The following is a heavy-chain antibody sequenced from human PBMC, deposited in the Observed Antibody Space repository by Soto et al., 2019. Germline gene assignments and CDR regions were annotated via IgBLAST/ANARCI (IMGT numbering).Heavy chain of an antibody. CDR1: GYAFTGYY. Sequence: ASVKVSCKASGYAFTGYYMHWVRQAPGQGLEWMGWINPNSGGTNYAQKFQGRVTMTRDTPISTAYMELSRLRSDDTAVYYCARGSGSYSNYYYGMDVWGQGTTVTVSS. D-gene: IGHD1-26*01. CDR3: ARGSGSYSNYYYGMDV. J-gene: IGHJ6*02. V-gene: IGHV1-2*02. CDR2: INPNSGGT.